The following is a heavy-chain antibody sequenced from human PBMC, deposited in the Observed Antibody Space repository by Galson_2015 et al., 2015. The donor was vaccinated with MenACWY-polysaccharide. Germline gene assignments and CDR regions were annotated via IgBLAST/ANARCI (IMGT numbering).Heavy chain of an antibody. D-gene: IGHD6-19*01. CDR3: AHRRLLTRKWLKISNWFDP. CDR2: IYWDDDK. V-gene: IGHV2-5*02. CDR1: GFSLSTSGVG. J-gene: IGHJ5*02. Sequence: PALVKPTQTLTLTCTFSGFSLSTSGVGVGWIRQPPGKALEWLALIYWDDDKRYSPSLKSRLTITKDTSKNQVVLTMTNMDPVDTATYYCAHRRLLTRKWLKISNWFDPWGQGTLVTVSS.